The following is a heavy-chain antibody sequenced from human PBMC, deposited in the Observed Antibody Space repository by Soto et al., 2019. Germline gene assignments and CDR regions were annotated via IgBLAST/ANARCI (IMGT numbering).Heavy chain of an antibody. CDR3: VRQGIGKLHGLVDV. V-gene: IGHV4-59*08. Sequence: QVQVQESGPGLVNPSETLSLSCTASVGTTRSNNWGWIRQPPGKGLEWIGYMYDTGSTSYNPSLQSLVTISVDTSKKQFSLKVSSVTAADTAVYYCVRQGIGKLHGLVDVWGQGTTVTVSS. D-gene: IGHD1-26*01. J-gene: IGHJ6*02. CDR2: MYDTGST. CDR1: VGTTRSNN.